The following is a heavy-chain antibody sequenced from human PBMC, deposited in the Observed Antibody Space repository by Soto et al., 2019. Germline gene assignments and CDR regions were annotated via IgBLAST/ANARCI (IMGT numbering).Heavy chain of an antibody. Sequence: SETLSLTCTVSGGSISSSSYYWGWIRQPPGKGLEWIGSIYYSGSTYYNPSLKSRVTISVDTSKNQFSLKLSSVTAADTAVYYCARPRVYGSGPLSAFDIWGQGTMVTVSS. V-gene: IGHV4-39*01. CDR1: GGSISSSSYY. J-gene: IGHJ3*02. D-gene: IGHD2-15*01. CDR2: IYYSGST. CDR3: ARPRVYGSGPLSAFDI.